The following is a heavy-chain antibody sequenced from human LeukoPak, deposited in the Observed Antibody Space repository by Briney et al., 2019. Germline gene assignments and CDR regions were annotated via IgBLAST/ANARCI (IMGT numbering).Heavy chain of an antibody. CDR2: ISSDGSST. Sequence: GGSLRLSCAASGFTVSSSYMSWVRQAPGKGLVWVSRISSDGSSTSYADSVKGRFTISRDNAKNTLYLQMNSLRAEDTAVYYCATKWELRDWGQGTLVTVSS. V-gene: IGHV3-74*01. D-gene: IGHD1-26*01. CDR3: ATKWELRD. J-gene: IGHJ4*02. CDR1: GFTVSSSY.